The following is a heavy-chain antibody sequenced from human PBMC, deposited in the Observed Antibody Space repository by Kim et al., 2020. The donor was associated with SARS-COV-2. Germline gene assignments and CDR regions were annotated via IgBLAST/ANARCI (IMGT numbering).Heavy chain of an antibody. D-gene: IGHD3-22*01. Sequence: SETLSLTCAVYGGSFSGYYWSWIRQPPGKGLEWIGEISHSGSTNYNPSLKSRVTISVDTSKNQFSLKLSSVTAADTAVYYCARGSSPLNITMIDYDYWG. CDR1: GGSFSGYY. CDR2: ISHSGST. J-gene: IGHJ4*01. CDR3: ARGSSPLNITMIDYDY. V-gene: IGHV4-34*01.